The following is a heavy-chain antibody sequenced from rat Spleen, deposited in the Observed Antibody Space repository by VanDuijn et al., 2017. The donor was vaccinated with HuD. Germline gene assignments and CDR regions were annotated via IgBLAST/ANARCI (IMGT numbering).Heavy chain of an antibody. V-gene: IGHV5-19*01. Sequence: EVQLVESGGGLVQPGRSLKLSCAASGFTFSKYGMHWIRQAPTKGLEWVASINYDGSSIYYRDSVKGRFTVSRDNAKSSLYLQMDSLRSEDSATYYCTRDWDYWGQGVMVTVSS. CDR2: INYDGSSI. CDR1: GFTFSKYG. D-gene: IGHD1-6*01. CDR3: TRDWDY. J-gene: IGHJ2*01.